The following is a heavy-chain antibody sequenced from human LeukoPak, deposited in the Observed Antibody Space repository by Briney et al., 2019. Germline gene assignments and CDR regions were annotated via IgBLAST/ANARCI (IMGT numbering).Heavy chain of an antibody. Sequence: GASVKVSCKASGGTFSSYAISWVRQAPGQGLEWMGGIIPIFGTANYAQKFQGRVTITADESTSTAYMELSSLRSEDTAVYYCAVSGKQQYTPQFDYWGQGTLVTVSS. J-gene: IGHJ4*02. D-gene: IGHD6-13*01. CDR3: AVSGKQQYTPQFDY. CDR1: GGTFSSYA. CDR2: IIPIFGTA. V-gene: IGHV1-69*01.